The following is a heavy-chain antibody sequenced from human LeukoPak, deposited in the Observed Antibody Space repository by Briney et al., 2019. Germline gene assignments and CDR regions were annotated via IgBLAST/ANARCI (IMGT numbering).Heavy chain of an antibody. CDR2: INSDGSST. CDR3: ARDGTYYDFWSGEYGMDV. V-gene: IGHV3-74*01. D-gene: IGHD3-3*01. CDR1: GFTFSSYW. Sequence: GGSLRLSCAASGFTFSSYWMHWVRQAPGKGLVWVSRINSDGSSTSYADSVRGRFTISRDNAKNTLYLQMNSLRAEDTAVYYCARDGTYYDFWSGEYGMDVWGQGTTVTVSS. J-gene: IGHJ6*02.